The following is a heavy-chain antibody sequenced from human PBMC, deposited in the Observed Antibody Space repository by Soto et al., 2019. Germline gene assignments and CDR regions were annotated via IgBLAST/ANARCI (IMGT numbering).Heavy chain of an antibody. V-gene: IGHV4-59*12. CDR3: ARDPGYSYGNT. J-gene: IGHJ5*02. Sequence: SETLSLTCTVSGGSISSYYWSWIRQPPGKGLEWIGYIYYSGSTNYNPSLKSRVTISVDTSKNQFSLKLSSVTAADTAVYYCARDPGYSYGNTWGQGTLDTVSS. CDR2: IYYSGST. CDR1: GGSISSYY. D-gene: IGHD5-18*01.